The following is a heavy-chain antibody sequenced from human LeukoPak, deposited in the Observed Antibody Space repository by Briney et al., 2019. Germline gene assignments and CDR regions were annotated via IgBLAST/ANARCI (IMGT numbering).Heavy chain of an antibody. CDR1: GFTFSSYE. D-gene: IGHD3-22*01. CDR2: ISSSGSTI. V-gene: IGHV3-48*03. J-gene: IGHJ4*02. Sequence: GGSLRLSCAASGFTFSSYEMNWARQAPGKGLEWVSYISSSGSTIYYADSVKGRFTISRDNAKNSLYLQMNSLRAEDTAVYYCARDKLNHYYDSSGLDYWGQGTLVTVSS. CDR3: ARDKLNHYYDSSGLDY.